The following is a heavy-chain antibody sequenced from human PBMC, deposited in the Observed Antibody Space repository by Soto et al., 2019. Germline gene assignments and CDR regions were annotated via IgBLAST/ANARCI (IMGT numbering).Heavy chain of an antibody. CDR3: ARVSYDFWSGYSGFDY. CDR2: INPSGGST. CDR1: GYTFTSYY. Sequence: ASVKVSCKASGYTFTSYYMHWVRQAPGQGLEWMGIINPSGGSTSYAQKFQGRVTMTRDTSTSTVYMELSSLRPEDTAVYYCARVSYDFWSGYSGFDYWGQGTLVTVSS. V-gene: IGHV1-46*01. D-gene: IGHD3-3*01. J-gene: IGHJ4*02.